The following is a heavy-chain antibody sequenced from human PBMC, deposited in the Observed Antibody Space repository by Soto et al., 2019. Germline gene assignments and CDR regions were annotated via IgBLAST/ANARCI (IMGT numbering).Heavy chain of an antibody. J-gene: IGHJ5*02. CDR2: IYHTGNA. Sequence: SETLSLTCSISDDSIGNSRFYSAWTRQPPGEGLEWIGSIYHTGNAYYNPSLKSRVTISVDTSKNQFSLKLTSVTAADAALYYCARDFFDSSDYTTNWFDPWGQGTLVTVS. V-gene: IGHV4-39*01. CDR1: DDSIGNSRFY. CDR3: ARDFFDSSDYTTNWFDP. D-gene: IGHD3-22*01.